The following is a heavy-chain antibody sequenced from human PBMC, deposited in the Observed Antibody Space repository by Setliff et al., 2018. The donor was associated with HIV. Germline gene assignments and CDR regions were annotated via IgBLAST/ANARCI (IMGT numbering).Heavy chain of an antibody. V-gene: IGHV3-74*03. D-gene: IGHD1-1*01. CDR1: GFTFSSYW. J-gene: IGHJ3*02. CDR2: LNTDGSST. Sequence: LRLSCAASGFTFSSYWMHWVRQAPGKGLVWVSRLNTDGSSTKYADSVKGRFTISRDNAKNLVYLEMNSLRPEDTALYFCAKDYGDGHNWGAFDIWGQGIMVTVSS. CDR3: AKDYGDGHNWGAFDI.